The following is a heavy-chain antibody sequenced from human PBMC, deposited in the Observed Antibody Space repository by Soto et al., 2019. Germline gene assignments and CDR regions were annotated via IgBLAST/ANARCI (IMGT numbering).Heavy chain of an antibody. CDR1: GFTFSSYG. Sequence: SLRLSCAASGFTFSSYGMHWVRQAPGKGLEWVALISYDGSNKYYADSVKGRFTISRDNSKNTLYVQMNSLRPDDTAVCYCAKDPLEKYTSSPGGCWGQGTLVTVSS. CDR3: AKDPLEKYTSSPGGC. J-gene: IGHJ4*02. V-gene: IGHV3-30*18. D-gene: IGHD6-6*01. CDR2: ISYDGSNK.